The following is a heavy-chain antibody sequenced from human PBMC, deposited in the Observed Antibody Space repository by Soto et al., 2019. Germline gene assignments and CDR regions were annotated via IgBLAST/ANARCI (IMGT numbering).Heavy chain of an antibody. CDR1: GYNFNQYY. CDR2: INLRGGTT. Sequence: QVQLVQSGAEVRKPGASVRLSCKTSGYNFNQYYIHWVRQAPGQGLEWMGIINLRGGTTEYAHKFRGRVTVTGDTSTSTAYMQLSSLRPDDTAVYFCARGPDDSDVPRWDYWGQGTLVTVSS. J-gene: IGHJ4*02. D-gene: IGHD4-17*01. V-gene: IGHV1-46*02. CDR3: ARGPDDSDVPRWDY.